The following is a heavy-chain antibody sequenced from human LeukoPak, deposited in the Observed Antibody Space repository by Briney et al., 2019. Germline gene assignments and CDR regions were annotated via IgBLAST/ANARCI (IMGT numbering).Heavy chain of an antibody. CDR2: ISGSGGST. V-gene: IGHV3-23*01. J-gene: IGHJ4*02. Sequence: GGSLRLSCAASGFTFSSYAMSWVRQAPGKGLEWVSAISGSGGSTYYADSVKGRFTISRDNSKNTLYLQMNSLRAEDTAVYYCARDKDVGSLGVVNYWGQGTLVTVSS. CDR1: GFTFSSYA. D-gene: IGHD3-3*01. CDR3: ARDKDVGSLGVVNY.